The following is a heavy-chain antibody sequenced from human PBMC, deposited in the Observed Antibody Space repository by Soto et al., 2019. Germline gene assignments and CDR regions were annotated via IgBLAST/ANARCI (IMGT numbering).Heavy chain of an antibody. CDR3: ARDPSVANYWYFDL. J-gene: IGHJ2*01. Sequence: QVQLQESGPGLMKPSQTRSLTCTVSGGSISSGGNYWSWIRQHPGKVLEWIGYIYYSGSTYYNPSLKRRVTISVDTSKNQFSVKLSAVTAADTAVYYCARDPSVANYWYFDLWGRGTLVTVSS. D-gene: IGHD2-15*01. CDR1: GGSISSGGNY. V-gene: IGHV4-31*03. CDR2: IYYSGST.